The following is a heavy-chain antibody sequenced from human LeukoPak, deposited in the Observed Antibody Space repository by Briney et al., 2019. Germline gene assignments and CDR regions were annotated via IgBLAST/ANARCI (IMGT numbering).Heavy chain of an antibody. CDR2: ISYDGSNN. D-gene: IGHD3-10*01. J-gene: IGHJ6*02. CDR1: GFTFSSYG. Sequence: PGGSLRLSCAASGFTFSSYGMHWVRQAPGKGLEWVAIISYDGSNNYYADSVKGRFTISRDNSKNTLYLQMNSLRAEDTAVYYCAKDIVAVVRGVIRTYYYGMDVWGQGTTVTVSS. CDR3: AKDIVAVVRGVIRTYYYGMDV. V-gene: IGHV3-30*18.